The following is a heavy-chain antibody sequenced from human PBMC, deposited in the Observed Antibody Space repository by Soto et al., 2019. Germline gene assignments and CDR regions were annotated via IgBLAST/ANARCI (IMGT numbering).Heavy chain of an antibody. CDR3: ARDGRPYDFWSGYIASVDYYVMDV. Sequence: PSETLSLTCTVSGGSISSGGYYWSWIRQHPGKGLEWIGYIYYSGSTYYNPSLKSRVTISVDTSKNQFSLKLSSVTAADTAVYYCARDGRPYDFWSGYIASVDYYVMDVWGQGTTVTVSS. J-gene: IGHJ6*02. CDR1: GGSISSGGYY. V-gene: IGHV4-31*03. D-gene: IGHD3-3*01. CDR2: IYYSGST.